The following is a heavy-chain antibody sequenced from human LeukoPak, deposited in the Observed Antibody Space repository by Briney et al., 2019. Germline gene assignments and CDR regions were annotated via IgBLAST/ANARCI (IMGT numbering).Heavy chain of an antibody. J-gene: IGHJ5*02. D-gene: IGHD3-10*01. V-gene: IGHV4-34*01. CDR2: INHSGST. CDR1: GGSFSGYF. CDR3: ARGRYYYGLGSYGWFDP. Sequence: SETLSLTCAVYGGSFSGYFWSWIRQPPGKGLEWIWEINHSGSTNYNPSLKSRVTISVDPSKNQFSLKLTSVTAADTAVYYCARGRYYYGLGSYGWFDPWGQGTLVTVSS.